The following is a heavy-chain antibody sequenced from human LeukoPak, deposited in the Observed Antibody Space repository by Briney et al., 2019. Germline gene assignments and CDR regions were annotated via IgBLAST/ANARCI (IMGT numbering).Heavy chain of an antibody. CDR3: ASVYDSSGYYPF. CDR1: GGSFSGYY. Sequence: PSETLSLTCAVYGGSFSGYYWSWTRQPPGKGLEWIGEINHSGSTNYNPSLKSRVTISVDTSKNQFSLKLSSVTAADTAVYYCASVYDSSGYYPFWGQGTLVTVSS. D-gene: IGHD3-22*01. J-gene: IGHJ4*02. CDR2: INHSGST. V-gene: IGHV4-34*01.